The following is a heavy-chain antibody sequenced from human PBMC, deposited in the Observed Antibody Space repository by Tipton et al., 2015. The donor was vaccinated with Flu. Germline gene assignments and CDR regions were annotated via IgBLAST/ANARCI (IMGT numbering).Heavy chain of an antibody. Sequence: TLSLTCTVSGGSISTTIYYWGWVRQPPGKGLEWIGSIYYSGTTYYNPSLKGRVTISIDASKNQFSLDLTSLTAADTAVYYCARDLWNDRRAYYYYGVDVWGQGTTVTVPS. CDR1: GGSISTTIYY. V-gene: IGHV4-39*07. CDR3: ARDLWNDRRAYYYYGVDV. CDR2: IYYSGTT. D-gene: IGHD1-1*01. J-gene: IGHJ6*02.